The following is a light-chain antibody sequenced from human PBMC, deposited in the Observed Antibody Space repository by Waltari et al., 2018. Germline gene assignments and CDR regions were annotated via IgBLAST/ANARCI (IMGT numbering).Light chain of an antibody. CDR1: AFPRLY. Sequence: SYDLTQQPSVSVYPGQTASITCSGDAFPRLYAYWYQQRPGQAPVLLIYRDSERPSGIPERFSGSSSGTTVTLTISGVQAEDEADYYCQSADTNFADHVAFGGGTQLTVL. V-gene: IGLV3-25*03. CDR3: QSADTNFADHVA. J-gene: IGLJ2*01. CDR2: RDS.